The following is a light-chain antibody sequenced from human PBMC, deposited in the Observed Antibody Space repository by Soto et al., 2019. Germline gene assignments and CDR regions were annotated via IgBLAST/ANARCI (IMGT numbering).Light chain of an antibody. J-gene: IGKJ1*01. CDR3: QQYDSSPRM. Sequence: EIVMTQSPATLSVSPGERATLSCRASQSVSSNLAWYQQKPGQAPRLLIYGASTRATGIPARFSGSGSGTDFTLTISRLEPEDFAVYYCQQYDSSPRMFGQGTKVDIK. V-gene: IGKV3-15*01. CDR2: GAS. CDR1: QSVSSN.